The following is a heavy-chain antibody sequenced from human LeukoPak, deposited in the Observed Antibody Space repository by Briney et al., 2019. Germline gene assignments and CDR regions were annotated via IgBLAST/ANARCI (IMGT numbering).Heavy chain of an antibody. Sequence: GGSLRLSCAASGFIFSTQRMHWVRQAPGKGLVWVSYINIDERIAGYADSVKGRFTISRDNAKNTLYLQMNSLRAEDTAIYYCFREGGDWGQGTLVTVSS. D-gene: IGHD3-10*01. J-gene: IGHJ4*02. V-gene: IGHV3-74*01. CDR3: FREGGD. CDR1: GFIFSTQR. CDR2: INIDERIA.